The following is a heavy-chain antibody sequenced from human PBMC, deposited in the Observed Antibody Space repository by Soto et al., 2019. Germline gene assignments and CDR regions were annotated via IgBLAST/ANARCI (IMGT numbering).Heavy chain of an antibody. CDR3: ARGRVAGVFWFDP. V-gene: IGHV4-34*01. J-gene: IGHJ5*02. CDR1: GGSFSGYY. D-gene: IGHD6-19*01. CDR2: INHSGST. Sequence: PSETLSLTCAVYGGSFSGYYWSWIRQPPGKGLEWIGEINHSGSTNYNPSLKSRVTISVDTSKNQFSLKLTSVTAADTAVYYCARGRVAGVFWFDPCGQGTLVTVS.